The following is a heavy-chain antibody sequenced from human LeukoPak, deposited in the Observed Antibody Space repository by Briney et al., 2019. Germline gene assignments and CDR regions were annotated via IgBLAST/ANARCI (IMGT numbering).Heavy chain of an antibody. J-gene: IGHJ5*02. CDR3: ARRLTSPKGYNWFDP. Sequence: ASVKVSCKASGYTFTSYAMNWVRQAPGQGLEWMGWINANTGNPTYAQGFTGRFVFSLDTSVSTAYLQISSLKAEDTAVYYCARRLTSPKGYNWFDPWGQGTLVTVSS. CDR2: INANTGNP. D-gene: IGHD2-21*01. CDR1: GYTFTSYA. V-gene: IGHV7-4-1*02.